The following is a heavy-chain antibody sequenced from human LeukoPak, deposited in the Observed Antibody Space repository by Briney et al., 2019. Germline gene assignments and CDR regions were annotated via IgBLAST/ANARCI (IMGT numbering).Heavy chain of an antibody. J-gene: IGHJ4*02. CDR3: ARRRGWKQQLVYFDY. CDR2: LFHSGTR. CDR1: GVSITSYY. Sequence: KSAETLSLTCTVSGVSITSYYWSWVRQPPGKGLEWIGYLFHSGTRSYNPSLKRRVTISAHTTKNQIFLPLNSTTAADTAVYYCARRRGWKQQLVYFDYWGQGTLATVSS. V-gene: IGHV4-59*08. D-gene: IGHD6-13*01.